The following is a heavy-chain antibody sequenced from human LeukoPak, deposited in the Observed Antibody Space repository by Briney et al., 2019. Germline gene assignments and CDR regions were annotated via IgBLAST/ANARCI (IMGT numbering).Heavy chain of an antibody. V-gene: IGHV4-39*07. Sequence: PSETLSLTCTVSGGSISSSSYYWGWIRQPPGKGLEWIGSIYYSGSTYYNPSLKSRVTISVDTSKNQFSLKLSSVTAADTAVYYCARLKLLRWSFDPWGQGTLVTVSS. D-gene: IGHD4-23*01. J-gene: IGHJ5*02. CDR2: IYYSGST. CDR1: GGSISSSSYY. CDR3: ARLKLLRWSFDP.